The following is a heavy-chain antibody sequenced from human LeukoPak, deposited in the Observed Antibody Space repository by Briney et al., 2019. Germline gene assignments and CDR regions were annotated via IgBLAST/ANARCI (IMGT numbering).Heavy chain of an antibody. CDR2: IYSGGVT. V-gene: IGHV3-53*01. Sequence: SGGSLRLSCAASGFTVSSNYMSWVRQAPGKGLEWVSLIYSGGVTYYADSVKGRFIISRGNSKNTLFLQMNSLRAEDTAVYYCARAPSGWSDYWYFDLWGRGTLVTVSS. CDR1: GFTVSSNY. J-gene: IGHJ2*01. D-gene: IGHD6-19*01. CDR3: ARAPSGWSDYWYFDL.